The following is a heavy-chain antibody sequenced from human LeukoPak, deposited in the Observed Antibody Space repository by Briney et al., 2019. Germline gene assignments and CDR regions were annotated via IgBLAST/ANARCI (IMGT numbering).Heavy chain of an antibody. D-gene: IGHD3-10*01. CDR1: GYTFTGYY. J-gene: IGHJ4*02. CDR2: ISGYNGNT. Sequence: GASVKVSCKASGYTFTGYYMHWVRQAPGQGLEWMGWISGYNGNTNYALKFQGRVTMTTDTSTSTAYMELRSLRYDDTAVYYCARDYYYGSGSYSGPDTDYWGQGTLVTVSS. V-gene: IGHV1-18*04. CDR3: ARDYYYGSGSYSGPDTDY.